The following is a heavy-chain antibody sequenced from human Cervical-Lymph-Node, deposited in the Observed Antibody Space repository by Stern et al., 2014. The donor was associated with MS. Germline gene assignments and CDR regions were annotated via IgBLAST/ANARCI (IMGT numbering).Heavy chain of an antibody. D-gene: IGHD4-11*01. V-gene: IGHV5-51*01. Sequence: EVQLVESGAGVKRPGQSLKISCRASGYSFTNYCVAWVRQKPGKGLEWMGIIHPGDSEVRYSPSFQGRVTMSVDRSINTAYLQWSSLQPSDTAMYYCARQLGHSNFLHYWGQGVLVTVSS. J-gene: IGHJ4*02. CDR2: IHPGDSEV. CDR3: ARQLGHSNFLHY. CDR1: GYSFTNYC.